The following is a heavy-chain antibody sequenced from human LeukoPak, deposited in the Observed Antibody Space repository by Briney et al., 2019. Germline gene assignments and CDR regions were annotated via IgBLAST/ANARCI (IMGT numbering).Heavy chain of an antibody. CDR3: TKAESGNFDY. Sequence: SETLSLTCTVSGGSVSSGSHYWSWIRQPPGKGLEWIGYIYYSGSTNYNPSLKSRVTISVDTSKNQFSLKLSSVTAADTAVYYCTKAESGNFDYWGQGTLVTVSS. J-gene: IGHJ4*02. V-gene: IGHV4-61*01. CDR1: GGSVSSGSHY. CDR2: IYYSGST. D-gene: IGHD6-25*01.